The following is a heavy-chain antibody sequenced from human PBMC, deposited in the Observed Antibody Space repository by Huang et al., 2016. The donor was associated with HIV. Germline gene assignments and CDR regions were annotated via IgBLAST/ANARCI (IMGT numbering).Heavy chain of an antibody. D-gene: IGHD4-4*01. Sequence: QVQLVQSGGEVMQPGASVRVSCKASGYDFGSYGMSWGRQAPGQGLEVLGWSGRDSRDTSSAQKFQGRVTMTTDTSTTTTYMELRSLRSDDTAMYYCARDPYYSNRWKRNDASFLWGQGTMITVSS. CDR1: GYDFGSYG. CDR2: SGRDSRDT. J-gene: IGHJ3*01. CDR3: ARDPYYSNRWKRNDASFL. V-gene: IGHV1-18*01.